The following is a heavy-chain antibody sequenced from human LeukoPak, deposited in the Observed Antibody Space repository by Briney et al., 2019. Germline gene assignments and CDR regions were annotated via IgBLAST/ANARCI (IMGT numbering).Heavy chain of an antibody. V-gene: IGHV5-51*01. D-gene: IGHD3-22*01. J-gene: IGHJ4*02. CDR2: FYPGESDT. CDR1: GYSFTSYW. Sequence: GASLKISCKGSGYSFTSYWFGWLGQLPGKGLKWMGIFYPGESDTRYSPSFQGQVPISAERSISTASLQWASLKVPDPPMFSCRRTLSGYYYESFDYWGQGTLVTVSS. CDR3: RRTLSGYYYESFDY.